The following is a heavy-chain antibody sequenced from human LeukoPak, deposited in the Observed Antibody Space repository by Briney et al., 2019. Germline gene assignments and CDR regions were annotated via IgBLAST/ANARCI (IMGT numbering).Heavy chain of an antibody. J-gene: IGHJ1*01. D-gene: IGHD3-22*01. CDR2: ISGSGGST. Sequence: GGSLRLSCAASGFTFSSYAMSWVRQAPGKGLEWVSVISGSGGSTSYADSVKGRFTISRDNSMNTLYLQMNSLRAEDTAVYYCAKEGGGRITMIVVVITSAREYFQHWGQGTLVTVSS. CDR1: GFTFSSYA. CDR3: AKEGGGRITMIVVVITSAREYFQH. V-gene: IGHV3-23*01.